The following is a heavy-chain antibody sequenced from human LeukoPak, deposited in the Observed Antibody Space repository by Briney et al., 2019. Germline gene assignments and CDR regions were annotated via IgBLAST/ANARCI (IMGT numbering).Heavy chain of an antibody. D-gene: IGHD2-21*01. Sequence: PGGSLRLSCAASGFTFSSYSMDWVRQAPGKGLEWVSSISKTSSHIYYADSVKGRFTISRDNAKNSMYLQMNSLRVEDTAVYYCARHITAILDYYYGMDVWGQGTTVTVSS. V-gene: IGHV3-21*01. CDR2: ISKTSSHI. J-gene: IGHJ6*02. CDR1: GFTFSSYS. CDR3: ARHITAILDYYYGMDV.